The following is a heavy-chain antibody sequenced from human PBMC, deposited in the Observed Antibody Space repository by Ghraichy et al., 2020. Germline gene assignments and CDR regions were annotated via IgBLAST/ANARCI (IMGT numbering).Heavy chain of an antibody. CDR3: ARDSRREWIQLRQNYYYYYGMDV. Sequence: GGSLRLSCAASGFTFSSYSMNWVRQAPGKGLEWVSYISSSSSTIYYADSVKGRFTISRDNAKNSLYLQMNSLRDEDTAVYYCARDSRREWIQLRQNYYYYYGMDVWGQGTTVTVSS. CDR2: ISSSSSTI. J-gene: IGHJ6*02. V-gene: IGHV3-48*02. CDR1: GFTFSSYS. D-gene: IGHD5-18*01.